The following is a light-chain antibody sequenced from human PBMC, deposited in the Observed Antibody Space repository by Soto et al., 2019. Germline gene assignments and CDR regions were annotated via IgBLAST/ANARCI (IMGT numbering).Light chain of an antibody. CDR1: QSVSSN. CDR3: QQYNKWPPSYT. V-gene: IGKV3-15*01. Sequence: EIVMTQSPATLSVFPGERATLSCRASQSVSSNLGSYQHKTGQAPSLLIYGASTRATSIPARFSGSEYRADFTLTNSGLQSEDFAVYYCQQYNKWPPSYTFGQGTKIEIK. J-gene: IGKJ2*01. CDR2: GAS.